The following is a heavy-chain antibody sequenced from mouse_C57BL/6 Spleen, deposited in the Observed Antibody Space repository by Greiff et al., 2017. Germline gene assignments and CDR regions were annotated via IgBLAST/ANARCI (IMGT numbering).Heavy chain of an antibody. J-gene: IGHJ4*01. CDR2: IYPRSGNT. V-gene: IGHV1-81*01. CDR3: ARGGLPHYYAMDY. D-gene: IGHD2-4*01. CDR1: GYTFTSYG. Sequence: QVQLQQSGAELARPGASVQLSCKASGYTFTSYGISWVKQRTGQGLEWIGEIYPRSGNTYYNEKFKGKATLTADKSSSTAYMELRSLTSEDSAVYFCARGGLPHYYAMDYWGQGTSVTVSS.